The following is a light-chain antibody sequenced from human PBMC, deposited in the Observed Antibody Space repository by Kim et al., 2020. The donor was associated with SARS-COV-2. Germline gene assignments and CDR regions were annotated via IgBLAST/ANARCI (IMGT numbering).Light chain of an antibody. V-gene: IGLV4-69*01. J-gene: IGLJ2*01. CDR2: VDSDGSH. CDR3: LTWGPGIRV. CDR1: SGHSTSA. Sequence: AVKLTCTRGSGHSTSAIAGHQQLPEKGPRYLMNVDSDGSHTRGDGIPDRFSGSSSGAERHLTISSLQPEDEADYYCLTWGPGIRVFGGGTQLTVL.